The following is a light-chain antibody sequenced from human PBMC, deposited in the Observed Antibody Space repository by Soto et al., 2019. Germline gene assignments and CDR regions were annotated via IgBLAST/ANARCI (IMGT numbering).Light chain of an antibody. CDR2: ATS. V-gene: IGKV3-11*01. J-gene: IGKJ3*01. CDR1: QSIGAY. CDR3: QQRSSWPFT. Sequence: EVVLTQSPATLSLSPGEGATLSCRASQSIGAYLAWYQQKPGQAPRLLIYATSNRATGIPARFSGSGSGTDFTLTSSSLEPEDFAVYYCQQRSSWPFTFGPGTKVDIK.